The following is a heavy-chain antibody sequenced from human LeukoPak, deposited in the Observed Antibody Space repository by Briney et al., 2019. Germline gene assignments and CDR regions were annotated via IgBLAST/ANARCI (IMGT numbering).Heavy chain of an antibody. CDR3: ARHCSSSWCYFDY. Sequence: SETLSLTCTVSGYSISSGYYWGWIRQPPGKGLEWIGSIYHSGSTYYNPSLKSRVTISVDTSKNQFSLKLSSVTAADTALYFCARHCSSSWCYFDYWGQGPLVTVSS. V-gene: IGHV4-38-2*02. J-gene: IGHJ4*02. CDR2: IYHSGST. CDR1: GYSISSGYY. D-gene: IGHD6-13*01.